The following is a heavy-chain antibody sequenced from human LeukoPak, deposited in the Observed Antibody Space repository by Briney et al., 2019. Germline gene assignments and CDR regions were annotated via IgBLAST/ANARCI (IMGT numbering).Heavy chain of an antibody. D-gene: IGHD5-18*01. J-gene: IGHJ3*02. Sequence: SQTLSLTCTVSGGSISSGGYYWSWIRQPPGKGLEWIGYIYHSGSTYYNPSLKSRVTISVDRSKNQFSLKLSSVTAADTAVYYCASPGSYGSPHGAFDIWGQGTMVTVSS. V-gene: IGHV4-30-2*01. CDR2: IYHSGST. CDR3: ASPGSYGSPHGAFDI. CDR1: GGSISSGGYY.